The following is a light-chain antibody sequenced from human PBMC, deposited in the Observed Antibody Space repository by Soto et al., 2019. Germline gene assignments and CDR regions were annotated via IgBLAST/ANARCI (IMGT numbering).Light chain of an antibody. J-gene: IGKJ1*01. CDR2: TTS. Sequence: DIQMTQSPSSLSAVIGDRVTITCRSSQSIRRYFNWYQHKPGKPPKLLLHTTSSLQSGVPSRFSGSGSGTEFTLTISNLQPEDSATYYCQQGYTTPQTFGQGTTVDI. CDR3: QQGYTTPQT. CDR1: QSIRRY. V-gene: IGKV1-39*01.